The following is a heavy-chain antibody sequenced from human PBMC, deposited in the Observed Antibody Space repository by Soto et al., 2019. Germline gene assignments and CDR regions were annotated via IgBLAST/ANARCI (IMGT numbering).Heavy chain of an antibody. D-gene: IGHD3-16*01. CDR2: IWYDGSNK. V-gene: IGHV3-33*01. Sequence: GGSLRLSCAASGFTFSSYGMHWVRQAPGKGLEWVAVIWYDGSNKYYADSVKGRFTISRDNSKNTLYLQMNSLRAEDTAVYYCARDMRQTYYFDYWGQGTLVTVSS. CDR3: ARDMRQTYYFDY. CDR1: GFTFSSYG. J-gene: IGHJ4*02.